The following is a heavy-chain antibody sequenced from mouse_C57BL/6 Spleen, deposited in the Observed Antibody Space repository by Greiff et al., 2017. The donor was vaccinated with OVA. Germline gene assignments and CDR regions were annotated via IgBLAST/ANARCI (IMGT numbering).Heavy chain of an antibody. CDR1: GFTFSSYA. CDR3: ARIYSNYGYFDV. Sequence: DVQLQESGGGLVKPGGSLKLSCAASGFTFSSYAMSWVRQTPEKRLEWVATISDGGSYTYYPDNVKGRFTISRDNAKNNLYLQMSHLKSEDAAMYYCARIYSNYGYFDVWGTGTTVTVAS. CDR2: ISDGGSYT. V-gene: IGHV5-4*01. J-gene: IGHJ1*03. D-gene: IGHD2-5*01.